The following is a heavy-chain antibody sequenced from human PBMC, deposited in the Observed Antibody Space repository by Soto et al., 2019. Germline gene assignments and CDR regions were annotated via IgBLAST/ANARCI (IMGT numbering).Heavy chain of an antibody. CDR3: AASWVGCWGFNYYGMDV. J-gene: IGHJ6*02. CDR2: IYYSGTT. D-gene: IGHD7-27*01. Sequence: QVQLQESGPGLVKPSQTLSLTCSVSGASLSSGGYYWNWIRQHPGKGLEWIGYIYYSGTTYYNTSIKSRITISVDTSNNQFSLKLSSVTAADTAVYYCAASWVGCWGFNYYGMDVWGQGTTVTVSS. CDR1: GASLSSGGYY. V-gene: IGHV4-31*03.